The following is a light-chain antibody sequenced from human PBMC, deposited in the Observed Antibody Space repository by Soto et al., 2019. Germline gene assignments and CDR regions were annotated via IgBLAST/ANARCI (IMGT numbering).Light chain of an antibody. V-gene: IGLV2-14*01. CDR2: DVS. Sequence: QSVLTQPASVSGSPGQPITISCTGTSSDVGGYNYVSWYQQHPGKAPKVMIYDVSNRPSGVSNRFSGSKSGNTAFLIIFGLQAEDEADYYCSSYTSSSTYVFGTGTKVTVL. CDR1: SSDVGGYNY. CDR3: SSYTSSSTYV. J-gene: IGLJ1*01.